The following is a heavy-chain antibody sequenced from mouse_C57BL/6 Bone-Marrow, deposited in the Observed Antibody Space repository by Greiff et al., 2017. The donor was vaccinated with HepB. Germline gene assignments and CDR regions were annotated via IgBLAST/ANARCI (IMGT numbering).Heavy chain of an antibody. CDR1: GYTFTSYW. CDR3: ASGGNRPGGYGCFDD. D-gene: IGHD1-1*02. J-gene: IGHJ1*03. Sequence: QVQLQQPGAELVKPGASVKLSCKASGYTFTSYWMHWVKQRPGRGLEWIGRIDPKSGGTKYNEKFKSKATLTVDKPSSTAYMQLSSLTSEDSAVYEYASGGNRPGGYGCFDDWGTGTTVTVSS. V-gene: IGHV1-72*01. CDR2: IDPKSGGT.